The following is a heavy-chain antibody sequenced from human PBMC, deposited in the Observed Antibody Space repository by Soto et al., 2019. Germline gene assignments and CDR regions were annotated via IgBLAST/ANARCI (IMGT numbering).Heavy chain of an antibody. CDR2: MNPNSGNT. V-gene: IGHV1-8*01. D-gene: IGHD6-13*01. CDR3: ARGRTIAAAGRGPGY. Sequence: ASVKVSCKASGFTFTSYGFTWVRQATGQGLEWMGWMNPNSGNTGYAQKFQGRVTMTRNTSISTAYMELSSLRSEDTAVYYCARGRTIAAAGRGPGYWGQGTLVTVSS. CDR1: GFTFTSYG. J-gene: IGHJ4*02.